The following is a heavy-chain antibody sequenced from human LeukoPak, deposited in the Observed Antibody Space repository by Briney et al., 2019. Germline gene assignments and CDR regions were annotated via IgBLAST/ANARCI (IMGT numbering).Heavy chain of an antibody. D-gene: IGHD1-26*01. Sequence: GGSLRLSCAASGFTFNDYGMSWVRQAPGKGLEWVSGINWNGGRTGYADSMKGRFIISRDNAKNSLYLQMNSLRAEDTAVYYCARGSDYVGPIDYWGQGTLVTVSS. J-gene: IGHJ4*02. CDR1: GFTFNDYG. V-gene: IGHV3-20*04. CDR3: ARGSDYVGPIDY. CDR2: INWNGGRT.